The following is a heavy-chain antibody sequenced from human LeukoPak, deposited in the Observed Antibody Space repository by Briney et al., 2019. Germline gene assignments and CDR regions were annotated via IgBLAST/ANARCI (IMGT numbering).Heavy chain of an antibody. V-gene: IGHV3-23*01. Sequence: PGGSLRLSCVASGFTFPNYALNWVRQAPGRGLEWVSGISGNGGNTHYADSVKGRFTISRDNSRNTLYLQMNSLRAEDTAVYYCAKSQGGWYFDYWGQGTLVTVSS. CDR1: GFTFPNYA. CDR2: ISGNGGNT. D-gene: IGHD6-19*01. J-gene: IGHJ4*02. CDR3: AKSQGGWYFDY.